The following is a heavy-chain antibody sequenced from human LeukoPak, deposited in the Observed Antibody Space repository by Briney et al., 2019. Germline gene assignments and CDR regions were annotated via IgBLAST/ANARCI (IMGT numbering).Heavy chain of an antibody. CDR1: EFTFSSHD. V-gene: IGHV3-23*01. CDR3: TRLALVTSSGAFSDY. D-gene: IGHD6-19*01. Sequence: GGSLRLSCAASEFTFSSHDMRWVRQAPGKGLEWVSSIVHSGSGTYYADSVKGRFTISRDNSKNTLFLQMNSLCAEDTAVYYCTRLALVTSSGAFSDYWGQGTLVTVSS. CDR2: IVHSGSGT. J-gene: IGHJ4*02.